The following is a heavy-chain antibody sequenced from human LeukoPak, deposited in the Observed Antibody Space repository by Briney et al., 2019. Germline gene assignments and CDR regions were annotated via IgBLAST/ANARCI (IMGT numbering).Heavy chain of an antibody. Sequence: SVKVSCKASGGTFSSYAISWVRQAPGQGLEWMGRIIPILGTANYAQKFQGRVTITADKSTSTAYMELSSLRSEDTAVYYCARDSLPESDYYYGMDVWGQGTTVTVSS. V-gene: IGHV1-69*04. CDR1: GGTFSSYA. CDR3: ARDSLPESDYYYGMDV. CDR2: IIPILGTA. J-gene: IGHJ6*02.